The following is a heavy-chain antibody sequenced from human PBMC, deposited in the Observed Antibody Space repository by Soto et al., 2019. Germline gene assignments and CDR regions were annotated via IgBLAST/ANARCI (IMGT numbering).Heavy chain of an antibody. CDR2: IRYHGREE. Sequence: QVQLVESGGGVVQPGTSLRLSCAASGYSFNIYGMHWVRQAPGKGLEYVAGIRYHGREEFYGDSVRGRFTISRDNYRNMMSLQMNSLRVEDTAVYYCVRGFGSAVSASHVDYWGQGIPVTVSS. CDR1: GYSFNIYG. V-gene: IGHV3-33*01. J-gene: IGHJ4*02. CDR3: VRGFGSAVSASHVDY. D-gene: IGHD3-10*01.